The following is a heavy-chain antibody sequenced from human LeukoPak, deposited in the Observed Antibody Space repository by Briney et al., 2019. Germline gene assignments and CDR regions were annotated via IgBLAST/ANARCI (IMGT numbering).Heavy chain of an antibody. V-gene: IGHV4-34*01. CDR3: ARVRIAAAGRGGYMDV. D-gene: IGHD6-13*01. CDR1: GGSFSGYY. Sequence: SETLSLTCAVYGGSFSGYYWSWIRQPPGKGLEWIGEINHSGSTNYNPSLKSRVAISVDTSKNQFSLKLSSVTAADTAVYYCARVRIAAAGRGGYMDVWGKGTTVTVSS. CDR2: INHSGST. J-gene: IGHJ6*03.